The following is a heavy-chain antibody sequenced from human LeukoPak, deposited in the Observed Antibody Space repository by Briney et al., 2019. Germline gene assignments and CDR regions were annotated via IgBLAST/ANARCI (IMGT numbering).Heavy chain of an antibody. CDR1: GFIFSDYY. CDR2: SRSKGHRYST. J-gene: IGHJ5*02. D-gene: IGHD3-16*01. CDR3: ARDGGGVWFDP. V-gene: IGHV3-72*01. Sequence: GGSLRLSCAASGFIFSDYYMDWVRQVPGKGLEWIGRSRSKGHRYSTEYAASVRGRFTVSRDESRNLLFLQMTSLKSEDTAVYYCARDGGGVWFDPWGQGTLVTVSS.